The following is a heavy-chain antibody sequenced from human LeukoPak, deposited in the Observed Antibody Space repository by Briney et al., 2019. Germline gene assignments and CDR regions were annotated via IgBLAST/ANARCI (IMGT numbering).Heavy chain of an antibody. CDR1: GFSFSSYA. D-gene: IGHD3-10*01. V-gene: IGHV3-23*01. J-gene: IGHJ6*02. Sequence: GGSLRLSCAASGFSFSSYAMSWVRQAPGKGLEGVSAISGSGGRTYYVDSVKGRFTISRDNSKNTLYLQMNSLRAEDTAVYYCAKGSVLLWFGEFCYYGMDVWGQGTTVTVSS. CDR2: ISGSGGRT. CDR3: AKGSVLLWFGEFCYYGMDV.